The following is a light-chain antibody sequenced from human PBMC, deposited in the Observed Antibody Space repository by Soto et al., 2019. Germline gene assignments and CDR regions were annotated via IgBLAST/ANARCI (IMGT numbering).Light chain of an antibody. V-gene: IGKV1-39*01. Sequence: DLQMTQSPSSQSASVGDRVTITCRTSQSINKYLNWYQQKPGKAPKLLIYATSTLQSGVPSRFSGGGSETDFTLTISSLQPDDFATYYCQQSFSTPRTFGQGTRVEI. CDR3: QQSFSTPRT. CDR1: QSINKY. CDR2: ATS. J-gene: IGKJ1*01.